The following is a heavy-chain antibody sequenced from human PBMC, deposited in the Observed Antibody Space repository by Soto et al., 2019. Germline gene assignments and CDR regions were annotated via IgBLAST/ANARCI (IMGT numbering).Heavy chain of an antibody. CDR3: ATLWFGELLMWGEFDY. V-gene: IGHV1-18*01. J-gene: IGHJ4*02. D-gene: IGHD3-10*01. CDR1: GYTFTSYG. CDR2: ISAYNGNT. Sequence: QVQLVQSGAEVKKPGASVKVSCKASGYTFTSYGISWVRQAPGQGLEWMGWISAYNGNTNYAQKLQGRVTMTTDTSTSTAYMELRSLRSDDTAVYYCATLWFGELLMWGEFDYWGQGTLVTVSS.